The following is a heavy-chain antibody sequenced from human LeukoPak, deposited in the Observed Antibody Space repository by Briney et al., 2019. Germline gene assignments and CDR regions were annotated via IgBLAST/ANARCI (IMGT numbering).Heavy chain of an antibody. CDR1: GYTFSSYG. V-gene: IGHV1-18*01. Sequence: ASVKVSCKASGYTFSSYGISWVRQAPGQGLEWMVWISADNGNTKYADKLQGRVTMTTDTSTTTAYMELRSLRSDDTAVYYCARGVWWPHSGLDYWGQGTLVTVSS. D-gene: IGHD4/OR15-4a*01. CDR3: ARGVWWPHSGLDY. J-gene: IGHJ4*02. CDR2: ISADNGNT.